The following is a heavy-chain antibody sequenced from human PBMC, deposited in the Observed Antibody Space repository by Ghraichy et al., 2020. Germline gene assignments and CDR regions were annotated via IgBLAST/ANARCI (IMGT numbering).Heavy chain of an antibody. V-gene: IGHV3-23*01. Sequence: GGSLRLSCAASRFIFSNYDMSWVRQAPGKGLEWVSAISGSGGSTYYADSGKGRFTISRDDSKNTLYLQMKSLRAEDTALYYCAKGKSASYYDYWGPGTLVTVSS. CDR1: RFIFSNYD. CDR2: ISGSGGST. D-gene: IGHD1-26*01. CDR3: AKGKSASYYDY. J-gene: IGHJ4*02.